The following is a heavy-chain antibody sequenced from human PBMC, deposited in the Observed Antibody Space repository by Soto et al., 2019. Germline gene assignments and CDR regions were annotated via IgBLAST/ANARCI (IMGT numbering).Heavy chain of an antibody. CDR1: GGSISSYY. CDR3: AREVQLWGGIDY. CDR2: IYYSGST. V-gene: IGHV4-59*01. Sequence: PSETLSLTCTVSGGSISSYYWSWIRQPPGKGLEWIGYIYYSGSTNYNPPLKSRVTISVDTSKNQFSLKLSSVTAADTAVYYCAREVQLWGGIDYWGQGTLVTVSS. D-gene: IGHD5-18*01. J-gene: IGHJ4*02.